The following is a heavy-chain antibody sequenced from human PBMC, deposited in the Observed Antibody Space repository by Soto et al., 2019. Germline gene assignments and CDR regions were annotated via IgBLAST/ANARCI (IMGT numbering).Heavy chain of an antibody. J-gene: IGHJ6*02. CDR2: INPNSGGT. Sequence: GASVKVSCKASGYTFTGYYMHWVRQAPGQGLEWMGWINPNSGGTNYAQKFQGRVTMTRDTSISTAYMELSRLRSDDTAVYYCAREYSSSAWNYYYGMDVWGQGTTVTVSS. CDR3: AREYSSSAWNYYYGMDV. CDR1: GYTFTGYY. V-gene: IGHV1-2*02. D-gene: IGHD6-6*01.